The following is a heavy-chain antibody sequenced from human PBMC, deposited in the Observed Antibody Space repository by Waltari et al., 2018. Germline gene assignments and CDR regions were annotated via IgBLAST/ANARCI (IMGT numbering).Heavy chain of an antibody. Sequence: QVQLVESGGGVVQPGRSLSLSCAASGFTFRSYGMHWVRQAPGKGLEWVAVIGYDGMNKYYADSVKGRFTIARDNSKNTLYLQMNSLRAEDTAVYYWASLQAWIQLWTLDPAFDIWGQGTMVTVSS. D-gene: IGHD5-18*01. J-gene: IGHJ3*02. V-gene: IGHV3-33*08. CDR2: IGYDGMNK. CDR1: GFTFRSYG. CDR3: ASLQAWIQLWTLDPAFDI.